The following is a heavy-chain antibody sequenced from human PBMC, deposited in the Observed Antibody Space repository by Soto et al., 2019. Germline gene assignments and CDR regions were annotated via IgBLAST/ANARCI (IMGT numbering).Heavy chain of an antibody. CDR2: IIPMFGIG. D-gene: IGHD1-26*01. Sequence: ASVKVSCKASGGSFSNYAISWVRQAPGQGLEWMGGIIPMFGIGNYAEKFLGRVTITADESTSTSHMELSSLRSEDTAVYFCARAYRENYFYAMDVWGQGTKVTVYS. CDR3: ARAYRENYFYAMDV. J-gene: IGHJ6*02. V-gene: IGHV1-69*13. CDR1: GGSFSNYA.